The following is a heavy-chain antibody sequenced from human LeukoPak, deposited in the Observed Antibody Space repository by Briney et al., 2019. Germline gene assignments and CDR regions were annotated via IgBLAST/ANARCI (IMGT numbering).Heavy chain of an antibody. Sequence: GGSLRLSCVASGFTFNSYAMTWVRQSPGKGLEWVSAITGRSTSTYYADSVKGRFTISRDNSKNTLYLQMNSLRAEDTAVYYCAKGGVGATTYSDYWGQGTLVTVSS. V-gene: IGHV3-23*01. J-gene: IGHJ4*02. D-gene: IGHD1-26*01. CDR2: ITGRSTST. CDR3: AKGGVGATTYSDY. CDR1: GFTFNSYA.